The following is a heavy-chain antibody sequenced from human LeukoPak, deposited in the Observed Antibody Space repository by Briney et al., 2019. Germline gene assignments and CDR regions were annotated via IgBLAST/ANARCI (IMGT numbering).Heavy chain of an antibody. CDR3: ARELGYCSSTSCSYFDY. Sequence: GASVKVSCKASGYTFTGYYMHWVRQAPGQGLEWMGWINPNSGGTNYAQKFQGRVTMTRDTSISTAYMELSRLRSDDTAVHYCARELGYCSSTSCSYFDYWGQGTLVTVSS. V-gene: IGHV1-2*02. J-gene: IGHJ4*02. D-gene: IGHD2-2*01. CDR1: GYTFTGYY. CDR2: INPNSGGT.